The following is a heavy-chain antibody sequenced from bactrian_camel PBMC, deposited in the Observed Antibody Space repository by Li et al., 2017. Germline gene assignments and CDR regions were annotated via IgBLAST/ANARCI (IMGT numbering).Heavy chain of an antibody. V-gene: IGHV3S53*01. Sequence: VQLVESGGDSVQSGGSLRLSCAASAATISAYYMGWFRQAPGKEREGVAGITFDGRTSYADSVTGRFTISRDNAKNLLRLQLNSLETEDTAMYYCARDVYRGGYTNPIWGQGTQVTVS. CDR1: AATISAYY. J-gene: IGHJ4*01. D-gene: IGHD2*01. CDR3: ARDVYRGGYTNPI. CDR2: ITFDGRT.